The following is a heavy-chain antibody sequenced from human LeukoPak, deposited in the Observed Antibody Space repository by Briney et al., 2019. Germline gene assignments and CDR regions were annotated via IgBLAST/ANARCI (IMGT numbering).Heavy chain of an antibody. CDR3: ARGYSSSWYPNHDY. D-gene: IGHD6-13*01. V-gene: IGHV4-34*01. CDR2: INHSGST. Sequence: KPSETLSLTCAVYGGSFSGYYWSRIRQPPGKGLEWIGEINHSGSTNYNPSLKSRVTISVDTSKNQFSLKLSSVTAADTAVYYCARGYSSSWYPNHDYWGQGTLVTVSS. J-gene: IGHJ4*02. CDR1: GGSFSGYY.